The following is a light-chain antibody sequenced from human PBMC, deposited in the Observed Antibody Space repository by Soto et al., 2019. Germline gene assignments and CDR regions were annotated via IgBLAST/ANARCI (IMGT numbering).Light chain of an antibody. V-gene: IGKV3-15*01. J-gene: IGKJ5*01. CDR1: QSISSS. Sequence: EIGMTHSPATLSVSPGERATLSCRASQSISSSLAWYQQKPGQAPRLLIHGASTRATGIPARFSGSGSGTEFTLTLSSLQSEDFALYYCQQYNMWPNTFGQGTRLEI. CDR3: QQYNMWPNT. CDR2: GAS.